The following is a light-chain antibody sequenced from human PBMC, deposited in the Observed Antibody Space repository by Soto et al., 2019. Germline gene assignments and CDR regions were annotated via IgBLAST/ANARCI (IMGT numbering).Light chain of an antibody. CDR1: QSVSSSY. CDR3: QQYGSSPLT. CDR2: GAS. V-gene: IGKV3-20*01. J-gene: IGKJ4*01. Sequence: EIVLTQSPGTLSLSPGERATLSCRASQSVSSSYLAWYQQKPGQAPRLLIYGASIRATGIPDRFSSSGSGTDFTLTISRLEPEEFAVYYCQQYGSSPLTFGGGTKVEIK.